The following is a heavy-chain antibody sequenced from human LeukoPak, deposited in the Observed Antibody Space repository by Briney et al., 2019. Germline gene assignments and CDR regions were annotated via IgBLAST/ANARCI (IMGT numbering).Heavy chain of an antibody. D-gene: IGHD6-19*01. J-gene: IGHJ6*03. CDR1: GGSISSYY. CDR3: ASAAAPSSGWYRAPYYYYMDV. Sequence: SETLSLTCTVSGGSISSYYWSWIRQPPGKGLEWIGYIYYSGSTNYNPSLKSRVTISVETPKNQFSLKLRSVTAADTAVYYCASAAAPSSGWYRAPYYYYMDVCGKGTTVTVSS. CDR2: IYYSGST. V-gene: IGHV4-59*01.